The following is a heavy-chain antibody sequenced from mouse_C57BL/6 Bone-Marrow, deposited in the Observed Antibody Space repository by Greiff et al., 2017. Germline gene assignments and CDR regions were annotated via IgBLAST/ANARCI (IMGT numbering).Heavy chain of an antibody. J-gene: IGHJ2*01. V-gene: IGHV1-82*01. CDR3: AILLWLRLDFDY. Sequence: QVQLQQSGPELVKPGASVKISCKASGYAFSSSWMNWVKQRPGKGLEWIGRIYPGDGDTNYNGKFKGKATLTADKSSSTAYMQLSSLTSEDSAVYCCAILLWLRLDFDYWGQGTTLTVSS. CDR2: IYPGDGDT. CDR1: GYAFSSSW. D-gene: IGHD2-2*01.